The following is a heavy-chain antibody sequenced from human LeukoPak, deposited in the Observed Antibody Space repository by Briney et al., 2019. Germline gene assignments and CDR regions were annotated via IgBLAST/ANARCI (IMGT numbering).Heavy chain of an antibody. D-gene: IGHD3/OR15-3a*01. CDR3: ARQTGSGLFILP. J-gene: IGHJ4*02. CDR1: GVSISSSYSY. CDR2: IYYTGNT. Sequence: WETLCLTCTVSGVSISSSYSYWGWIRQPPGMGLEWIGSIYYTGNTYYNASLKSQVSISIDTSKNQFSLKLTSVTAADTAVYYCARQTGSGLFILPGGQGTLVTVSS. V-gene: IGHV4-39*01.